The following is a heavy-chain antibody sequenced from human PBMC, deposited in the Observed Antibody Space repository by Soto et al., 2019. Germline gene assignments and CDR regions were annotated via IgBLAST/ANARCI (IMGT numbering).Heavy chain of an antibody. Sequence: EVQLVESGGGLVQPGGSLRLSCALSGFTFSDYYMDWVRQAPGKGLEWVGLSRNKANSYSIEYAASVKDRFTISRDDSKNSLYLQMNSLKTEDTAVYYCARYSGSYRRAFDIWGQGTMVTVSS. CDR2: SRNKANSYSI. V-gene: IGHV3-72*01. CDR3: ARYSGSYRRAFDI. D-gene: IGHD1-26*01. J-gene: IGHJ3*02. CDR1: GFTFSDYY.